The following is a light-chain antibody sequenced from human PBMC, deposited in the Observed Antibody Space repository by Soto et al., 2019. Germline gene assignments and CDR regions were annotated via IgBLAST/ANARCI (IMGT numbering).Light chain of an antibody. CDR1: QSVSSY. CDR3: QKRSNWPLT. J-gene: IGKJ5*01. Sequence: EIVLIQSPATLSLSPGERATLSCRASQSVSSYLAWYQQKPGQAPRLLIYDASRRATGIPDRFSGSGSGTDFTLTISSLEPEDFAVYYCQKRSNWPLTVGQGTRLEIK. CDR2: DAS. V-gene: IGKV3-11*01.